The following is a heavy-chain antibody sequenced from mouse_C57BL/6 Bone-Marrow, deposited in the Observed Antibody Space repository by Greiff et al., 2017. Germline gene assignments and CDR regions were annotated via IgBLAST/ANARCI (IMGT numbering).Heavy chain of an antibody. CDR3: ARGGWLLCEAD. Sequence: VQLQESGAELARPGASLTLSCKASGYTFTSCGISWVKQRTGQGLEWIGEIYPRSGNTYYNEKFKGKATLTADKSSSTAYMELRSLTSEDSAGYICARGGWLLCEADWGQGTLVTVSA. D-gene: IGHD2-3*01. J-gene: IGHJ3*01. V-gene: IGHV1-81*01. CDR2: IYPRSGNT. CDR1: GYTFTSCG.